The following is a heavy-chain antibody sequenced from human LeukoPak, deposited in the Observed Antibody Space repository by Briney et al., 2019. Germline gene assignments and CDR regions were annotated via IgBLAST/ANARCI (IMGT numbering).Heavy chain of an antibody. CDR2: ISWNSGSI. CDR3: ATLAASPPDF. V-gene: IGHV3-9*01. J-gene: IGHJ4*02. D-gene: IGHD6-13*01. CDR1: GFTFDDYA. Sequence: QAGRSLRLSCAASGFTFDDYAMHWVRQAPGKGLEWGLGISWNSGSIGYADSVKGRFTISRDNAKNSLYLQMNSLSAEDTALYYCATLAASPPDFWGQGTLVAVSS.